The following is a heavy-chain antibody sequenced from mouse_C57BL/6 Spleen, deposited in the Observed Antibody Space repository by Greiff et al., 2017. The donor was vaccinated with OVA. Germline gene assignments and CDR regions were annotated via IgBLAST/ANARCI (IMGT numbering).Heavy chain of an antibody. V-gene: IGHV1-82*01. CDR2: IYPGDGDT. J-gene: IGHJ4*01. CDR3: ARVGDYDDAMDY. Sequence: VQRVESGPELVKPGASVKISCKASGYAFSSSWMNWVKQRPGKGLEWIGRIYPGDGDTNYNGKFKGKATLTADKSSSTAYMQLSSLTSEDSAVYFCARVGDYDDAMDYWGQGTSVTVSS. D-gene: IGHD2-4*01. CDR1: GYAFSSSW.